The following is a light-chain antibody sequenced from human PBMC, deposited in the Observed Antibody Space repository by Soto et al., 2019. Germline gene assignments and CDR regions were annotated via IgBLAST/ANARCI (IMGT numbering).Light chain of an antibody. J-gene: IGKJ1*01. CDR3: HQRQSWPRT. CDR1: QSVSSN. Sequence: EIVVTQSPATLSVSPGERATLSCRASQSVSSNLAWYQQKPGQAPRLLIYGASTRATGIPARFSGSGSGTEFTLTISSLQSEDFAVYYCHQRQSWPRTFGQGTTVDI. CDR2: GAS. V-gene: IGKV3-15*01.